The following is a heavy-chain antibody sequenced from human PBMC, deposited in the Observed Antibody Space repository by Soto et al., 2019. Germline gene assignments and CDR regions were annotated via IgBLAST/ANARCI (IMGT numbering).Heavy chain of an antibody. CDR3: AKGMRPDGVWDFDS. D-gene: IGHD2-8*01. CDR1: GFTFSTYT. J-gene: IGHJ4*02. V-gene: IGHV3-23*01. Sequence: EGQLLESGGGLVQPGASLRLSCATSGFTFSTYTMAWVRQAPGRWPEWVSGIAQNGGTYYADSVKGRFTISRDNSRKTVSLQMAALKGEDTAIYYCAKGMRPDGVWDFDSWGQGTLVTVAS. CDR2: IAQNGGT.